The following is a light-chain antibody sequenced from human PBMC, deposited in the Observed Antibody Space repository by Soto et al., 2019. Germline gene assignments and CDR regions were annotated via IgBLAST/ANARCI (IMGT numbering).Light chain of an antibody. CDR3: LQYNNWVPT. Sequence: EIVMTQSPATLSVSPGEGATLSCRASQSVRSNLAWYQQKPGQAPRLLIYGASTRATGIPARFSGSGSGTEFTFTISSLQSEDFAVYYCLQYNNWVPTFGQGTKVDIK. CDR1: QSVRSN. V-gene: IGKV3-15*01. J-gene: IGKJ1*01. CDR2: GAS.